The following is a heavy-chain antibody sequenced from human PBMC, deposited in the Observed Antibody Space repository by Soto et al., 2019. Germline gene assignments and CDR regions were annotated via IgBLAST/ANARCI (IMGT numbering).Heavy chain of an antibody. CDR1: GFIFRSYG. J-gene: IGHJ4*02. CDR3: AKQGIEVAGTDYFDY. Sequence: QVQLVESGGGVVQPGKSLRLSCAAAGFIFRSYGVHWVRQAPGKGLEWVAVISHDGSNAYYADAVNGRFTISRDNAKNTVYLQMNSRRAEDTAVYYCAKQGIEVAGTDYFDYWGQGALVTVAS. D-gene: IGHD6-19*01. V-gene: IGHV3-30*18. CDR2: ISHDGSNA.